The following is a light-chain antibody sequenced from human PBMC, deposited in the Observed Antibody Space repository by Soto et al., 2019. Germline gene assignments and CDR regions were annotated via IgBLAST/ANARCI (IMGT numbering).Light chain of an antibody. CDR1: QSISDW. CDR3: HQYYSYSRT. V-gene: IGKV1-5*03. Sequence: DVQMTQSPSTLSASVGDRVTITCRASQSISDWLAWYQQKPGKAPKLLIYKASSLESGVPSRFSGSGSGTEFTLTISSLQPDDFATYYCHQYYSYSRTFGQGTKVEIK. CDR2: KAS. J-gene: IGKJ1*01.